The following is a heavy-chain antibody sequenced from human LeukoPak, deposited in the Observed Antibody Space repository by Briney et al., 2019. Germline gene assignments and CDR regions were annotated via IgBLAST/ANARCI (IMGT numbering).Heavy chain of an antibody. CDR3: AKALGGDSSSWRNWFDP. J-gene: IGHJ5*02. D-gene: IGHD6-13*01. CDR1: GFTFSSYG. Sequence: QAGGSLRLSCAASGFTFSSYGMSWVRQAPGKGLEWVSAISGSGGSTYYADSVKGRFTISRDNSKNTLYLQMNSLRAEDTAVYYCAKALGGDSSSWRNWFDPWGQGTLVTVSS. V-gene: IGHV3-23*01. CDR2: ISGSGGST.